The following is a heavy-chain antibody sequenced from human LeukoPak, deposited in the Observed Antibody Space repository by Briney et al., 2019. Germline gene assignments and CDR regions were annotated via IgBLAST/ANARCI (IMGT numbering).Heavy chain of an antibody. CDR1: GGSISSSSYY. CDR3: AREHKKQPNGYY. V-gene: IGHV4-39*07. Sequence: NPSETLSLTCTVSGGSISSSSYYWGWIRQPPGKGLEWIGSIYYSGSTYYNPSLKSRVTISVDTSKNQFSLKLSSVTAADTAVYYCAREHKKQPNGYYWGQGTLVTVSS. J-gene: IGHJ4*02. D-gene: IGHD6-13*01. CDR2: IYYSGST.